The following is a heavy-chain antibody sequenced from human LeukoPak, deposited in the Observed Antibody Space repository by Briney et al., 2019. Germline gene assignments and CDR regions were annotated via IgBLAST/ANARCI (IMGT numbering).Heavy chain of an antibody. V-gene: IGHV4-59*12. CDR1: GGSISSYY. CDR3: ARVSSWALFDY. J-gene: IGHJ4*02. CDR2: IYYSGST. D-gene: IGHD6-13*01. Sequence: SETLSLTCTVSGGSISSYYWSWIRQPPGKGLEWIGYIYYSGSTNYNPSLKSRVTISVDTSKNQFSLKLSSVTAADTAVYYCARVSSWALFDYWGQGTLVTVSS.